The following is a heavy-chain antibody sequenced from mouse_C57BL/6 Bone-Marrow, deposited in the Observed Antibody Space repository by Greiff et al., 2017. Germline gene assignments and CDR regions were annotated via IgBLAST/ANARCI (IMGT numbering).Heavy chain of an antibody. D-gene: IGHD2-2*01. J-gene: IGHJ1*03. CDR2: IYIGTGYT. V-gene: IGHV1-58*01. CDR1: GYTFTSYG. Sequence: VQLQQSGAELVRPGSSVKMSCKTSGYTFTSYGITWVKQRPGQGLEWLGYIYIGTGYTEYNEKFKGKATLTSDTSSSTASMQLSSLTSEDSAIYFCARSLYYGYDPYWYFDVWGTGTTVTVSS. CDR3: ARSLYYGYDPYWYFDV.